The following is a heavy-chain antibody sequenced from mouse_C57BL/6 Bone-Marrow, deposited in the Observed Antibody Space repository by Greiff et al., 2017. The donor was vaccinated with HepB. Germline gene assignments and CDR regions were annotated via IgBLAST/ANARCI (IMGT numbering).Heavy chain of an antibody. J-gene: IGHJ4*01. Sequence: VQLQQSGPELVKPGASVKISCKASGYSFTDYYMNWVKQSPEKSLEWIGEINPSTGGTTYNQKFKAKATLTVDKSSSTAYMQLKSLTSEDSAVYYCARGGSNYPYAMDYWGQGTSVTVSS. D-gene: IGHD2-5*01. CDR1: GYSFTDYY. V-gene: IGHV1-42*01. CDR3: ARGGSNYPYAMDY. CDR2: INPSTGGT.